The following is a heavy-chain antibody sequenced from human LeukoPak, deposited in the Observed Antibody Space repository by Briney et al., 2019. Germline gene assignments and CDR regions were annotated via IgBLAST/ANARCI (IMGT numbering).Heavy chain of an antibody. V-gene: IGHV3-73*01. CDR3: TRRLDGGNSEVDS. D-gene: IGHD4-23*01. CDR1: GFTFSDSA. J-gene: IGHJ4*02. CDR2: IRSKANRYAT. Sequence: GGSLRLSCAASGFTFSDSALHWVRQASGKGLEWVGRIRSKANRYATAYAASVKGRFTIYRDDSKNTAYLQMNSLKTEDTAVYYCTRRLDGGNSEVDSWGQGTLVTVSS.